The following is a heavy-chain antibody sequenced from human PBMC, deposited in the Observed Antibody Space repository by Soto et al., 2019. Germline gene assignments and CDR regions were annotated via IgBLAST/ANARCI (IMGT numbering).Heavy chain of an antibody. CDR2: IYRGGSDT. J-gene: IGHJ6*02. CDR3: ARLSYGSGYGMDV. Sequence: GSSLKISCLGYTYTLTTLCIGWERQMPGIDVEWRGIIYRGGSDTRYSPSFQGQVTISADKSISTVDLKWSSLKASDTAMCYCARLSYGSGYGMDVWGQGTTVTVSS. V-gene: IGHV5-51*01. CDR1: TYTLTTLC. D-gene: IGHD3-10*01.